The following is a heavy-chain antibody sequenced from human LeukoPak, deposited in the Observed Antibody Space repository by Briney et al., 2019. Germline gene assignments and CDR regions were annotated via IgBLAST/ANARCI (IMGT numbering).Heavy chain of an antibody. D-gene: IGHD5-24*01. J-gene: IGHJ4*02. V-gene: IGHV4-38-2*02. CDR2: IYHGGNT. CDR1: GFSISSGHY. CDR3: AICRGDGSTFDY. Sequence: SETLSLTCIVSGFSISSGHYWGWIRQPPGKGLEWIGTIYHGGNTNYNPSLKSRVTISVVTSKNQFSLNLGSVTAADTAVYFCAICRGDGSTFDYWGQGTLVTVSS.